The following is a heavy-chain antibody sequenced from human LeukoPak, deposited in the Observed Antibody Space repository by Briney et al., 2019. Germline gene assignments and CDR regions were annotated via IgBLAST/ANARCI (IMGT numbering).Heavy chain of an antibody. CDR1: GGSISSGTYY. CDR3: ARESRGGTSRDAFDI. J-gene: IGHJ3*02. Sequence: PSETLSLTCTVSGGSISSGTYYWTWIRQPAGKGLEWIGRIYTSGSTNYNPSLKSRVIISVDTSKNQFSLKLSSVTAADTAVYYCARESRGGTSRDAFDIWGQGTMVTVSS. D-gene: IGHD2-15*01. V-gene: IGHV4-61*02. CDR2: IYTSGST.